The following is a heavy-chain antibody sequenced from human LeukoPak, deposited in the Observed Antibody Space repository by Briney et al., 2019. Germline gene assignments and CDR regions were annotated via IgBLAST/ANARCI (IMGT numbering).Heavy chain of an antibody. Sequence: PGGSLRLSCTASGFTLGDYAMSWFRQAPGKGLEWVGFIRSKAYGGTTEYAASVKGRFTISRDDSKSIAYLQMNSLKTEDTAVYYCTRDLYSGSPRVDYWGQGTLVTVSS. CDR2: IRSKAYGGTT. CDR1: GFTLGDYA. V-gene: IGHV3-49*03. J-gene: IGHJ4*02. CDR3: TRDLYSGSPRVDY. D-gene: IGHD1-26*01.